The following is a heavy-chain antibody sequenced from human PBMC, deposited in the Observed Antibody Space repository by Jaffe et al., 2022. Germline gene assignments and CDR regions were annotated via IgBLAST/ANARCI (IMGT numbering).Heavy chain of an antibody. CDR1: GYSISSGYY. J-gene: IGHJ4*02. V-gene: IGHV4-38-2*01. CDR2: IYHSGST. D-gene: IGHD3-9*01. Sequence: QVQLQESGPGLVKPSETLSLTCAVSGYSISSGYYWGWIRQPPGKGLEWIGSIYHSGSTYYNPSLKSRVTISVDTSKNQFSLKLSSVTAADTAVYYCARLSYDIFLVGYWGQGTLVTVSS. CDR3: ARLSYDIFLVGY.